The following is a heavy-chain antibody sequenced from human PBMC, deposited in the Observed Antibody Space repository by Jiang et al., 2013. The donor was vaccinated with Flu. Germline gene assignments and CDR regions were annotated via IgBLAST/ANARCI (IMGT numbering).Heavy chain of an antibody. CDR1: GGSISSYY. CDR2: IYYSGST. V-gene: IGHV4-59*01. D-gene: IGHD5-12*01. J-gene: IGHJ3*02. CDR3: ARDRRYEGAFDI. Sequence: GLVKPSETLSLTCTVSGGSISSYYWSWIRQPPGKGLEWIGYIYYSGSTNYNPSLKSRVTISVDTSKNQFSLKLSSVTAADTAVYYCARDRRYEGAFDIWGQGTMVTVSS.